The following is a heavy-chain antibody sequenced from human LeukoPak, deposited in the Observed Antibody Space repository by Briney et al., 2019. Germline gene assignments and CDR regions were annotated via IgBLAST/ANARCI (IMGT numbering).Heavy chain of an antibody. CDR3: ARDDIAVAGTELDF. CDR2: ISSSSTNI. D-gene: IGHD6-19*01. J-gene: IGHJ4*02. V-gene: IGHV3-21*01. CDR1: GFTFSSYA. Sequence: GGSLRLSCAASGFTFSSYAMSWVRQAPGKGLEWVSYISSSSTNIYYTDSVKGRFTISRDNAKNSLYLQMNSLRAEDTAVYYCARDDIAVAGTELDFWGQGTLVTVSS.